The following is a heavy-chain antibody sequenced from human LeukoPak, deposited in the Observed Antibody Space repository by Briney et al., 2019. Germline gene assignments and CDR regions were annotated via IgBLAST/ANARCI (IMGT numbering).Heavy chain of an antibody. CDR3: ASTLRFYYGMDV. CDR1: GGSISSGGYY. Sequence: PSQTLSLTCTVSGGSISSGGYYWTWIRQHPGKGLEWIGYTYYSGSTYYNPSLKSRVTISVDTSKNQFSLKLSSVTAADTAVYYCASTLRFYYGMDVWGQGTTVTVSS. CDR2: TYYSGST. V-gene: IGHV4-31*03. D-gene: IGHD5-24*01. J-gene: IGHJ6*02.